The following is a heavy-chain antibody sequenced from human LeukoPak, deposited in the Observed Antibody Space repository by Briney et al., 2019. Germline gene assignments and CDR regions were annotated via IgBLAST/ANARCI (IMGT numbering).Heavy chain of an antibody. CDR1: GFTFSSYW. CDR3: ARGGSYVYFDY. Sequence: GSLRLSCAASGFTFSSYWMSWVRQPPGKGLEWIGEIYQSGKTNYNPSLKSRVTISVDKSKNQFSLNLSSVTAADTAVYYCARGGSYVYFDYWGQGTLVTVSS. V-gene: IGHV4-4*02. D-gene: IGHD5-18*01. CDR2: IYQSGKT. J-gene: IGHJ4*02.